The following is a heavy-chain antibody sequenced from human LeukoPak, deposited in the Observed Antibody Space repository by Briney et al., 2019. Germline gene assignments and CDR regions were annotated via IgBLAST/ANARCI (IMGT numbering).Heavy chain of an antibody. CDR2: INTNTGNP. J-gene: IGHJ5*02. D-gene: IGHD2-2*01. Sequence: GASVKVSCKASGYTFTSYAMNGVRQAPGQGLEWMGWINTNTGNPTYAQGFTGRFVFSLDTSVSTAYLQISSLKAEDTAVYYCARLYCSSTSCYFCVSCRLFDPWGQGTLVTVSS. CDR3: ARLYCSSTSCYFCVSCRLFDP. V-gene: IGHV7-4-1*02. CDR1: GYTFTSYA.